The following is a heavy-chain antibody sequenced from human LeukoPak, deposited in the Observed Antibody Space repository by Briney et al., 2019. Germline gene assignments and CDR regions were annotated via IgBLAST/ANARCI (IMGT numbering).Heavy chain of an antibody. CDR2: IYHSGST. CDR1: GGSISSGGYS. CDR3: ARARIAVAGIDWYYYYGMDV. J-gene: IGHJ6*02. Sequence: PSQTLSLTCAVSGGSISSGGYSWSWIRQPPGKGLEWIGYIYHSGSTYYNPSPKSRVTISVDRSKNQFSLKLSSVTAADTAVYYCARARIAVAGIDWYYYYGMDVWGQGTTVTVSS. V-gene: IGHV4-30-2*01. D-gene: IGHD6-19*01.